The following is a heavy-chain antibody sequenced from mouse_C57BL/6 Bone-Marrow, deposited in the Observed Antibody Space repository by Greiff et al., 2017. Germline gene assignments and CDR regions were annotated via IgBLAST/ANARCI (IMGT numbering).Heavy chain of an antibody. V-gene: IGHV5-6*02. J-gene: IGHJ4*01. Sequence: EVTLVESGGDLVKPGGSLKLSCAASGFTFSSYGMSWVRQTPDKRLEWVATISSGGSYTYYPDSVKGRFTISRDNAKNTLYLQMSSLKSEDTAMYYCARRAYYDYDEAMDYWGQGTSVTVSS. CDR2: ISSGGSYT. CDR1: GFTFSSYG. D-gene: IGHD2-4*01. CDR3: ARRAYYDYDEAMDY.